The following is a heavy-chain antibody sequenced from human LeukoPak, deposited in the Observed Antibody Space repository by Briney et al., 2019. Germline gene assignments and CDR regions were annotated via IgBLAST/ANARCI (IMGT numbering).Heavy chain of an antibody. D-gene: IGHD3-22*01. Sequence: SETLSLTCTVPGGSISSYYWSWIRQPPGKGLEWIGYIYYSGSTNYNPSLKSRVTISVDTSKNQFSLKLSSVTAADTAVYYCAGRYYYDSSGEWGTYYFDYWGQGTLVTVSS. CDR1: GGSISSYY. CDR3: AGRYYYDSSGEWGTYYFDY. J-gene: IGHJ4*02. CDR2: IYYSGST. V-gene: IGHV4-59*01.